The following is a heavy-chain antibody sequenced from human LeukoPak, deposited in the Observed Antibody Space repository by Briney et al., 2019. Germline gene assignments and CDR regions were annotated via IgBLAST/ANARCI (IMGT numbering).Heavy chain of an antibody. D-gene: IGHD2-2*01. J-gene: IGHJ4*02. Sequence: GGSLRLSCAASGFTFSRFAMNWVRQAPGKGLEWISYINTDSSDIHYADSVRGRFTISRDNARNTLFLQLSSLRAEDSAVYYCARDTFQPGLIDSWGQGTLVTVSS. V-gene: IGHV3-21*05. CDR3: ARDTFQPGLIDS. CDR1: GFTFSRFA. CDR2: INTDSSDI.